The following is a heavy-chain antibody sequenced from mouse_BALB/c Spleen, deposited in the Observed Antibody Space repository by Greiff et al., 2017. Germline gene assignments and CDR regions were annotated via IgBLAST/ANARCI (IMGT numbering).Heavy chain of an antibody. D-gene: IGHD2-1*01. CDR1: GYTFPSYW. V-gene: IGHV1-5*01. J-gene: IGHJ3*01. CDR2: IYPGNSDT. Sequence: VQLQQSGTVLARPGASVKMSCKASGYTFPSYWMHWVKQRPGQGLEWIGAIYPGNSDTSYNQKFKGKAKLTAVTSTSTAYMELSSLTNEDSAVYYFTRERPNGNGAGFAYWGQGTLVTVSA. CDR3: TRERPNGNGAGFAY.